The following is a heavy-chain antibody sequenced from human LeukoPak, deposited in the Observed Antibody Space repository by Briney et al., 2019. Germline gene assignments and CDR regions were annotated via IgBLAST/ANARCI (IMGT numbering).Heavy chain of an antibody. CDR2: IYYSGST. CDR3: ARDFYYDSSGYYGYYYYGMDV. V-gene: IGHV4-30-4*01. J-gene: IGHJ6*02. D-gene: IGHD3-22*01. CDR1: GGSISSGDYY. Sequence: SETLSLTCTVSGGSISSGDYYWSWIRQPPGKGLEWIGCIYYSGSTYYNPSLKSRVTVSVDTSKNQFSLKLSSVTAADTAVYYCARDFYYDSSGYYGYYYYGMDVWGQGTTVTVSS.